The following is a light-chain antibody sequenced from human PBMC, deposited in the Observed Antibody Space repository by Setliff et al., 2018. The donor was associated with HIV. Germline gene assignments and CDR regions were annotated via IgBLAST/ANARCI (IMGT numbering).Light chain of an antibody. CDR3: CSYAGSHTFV. V-gene: IGLV2-11*01. Sequence: QSVLTQPASVSGSPGQSITISCTGTSSDVGTYNAVSWYQHHPGKAPKLMIYDVIKRPSGVPDRFSGSKSGNTASLTISGLQAEDEADYYCCSYAGSHTFVFGTGTKVTVL. J-gene: IGLJ1*01. CDR2: DVI. CDR1: SSDVGTYNA.